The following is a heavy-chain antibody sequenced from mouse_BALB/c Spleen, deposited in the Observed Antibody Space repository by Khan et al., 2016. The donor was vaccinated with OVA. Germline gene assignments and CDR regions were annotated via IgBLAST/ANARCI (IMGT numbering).Heavy chain of an antibody. D-gene: IGHD4-1*02. J-gene: IGHJ1*01. CDR3: ASSNSYGYFDV. CDR1: GYTFTNYG. Sequence: QVQLKESGPELKKPGETVKISCKASGYTFTNYGMNWVKQAPGKGLKWMGWINTYTGEPTYADDFKGRSAFSLETSASTAYLQIKNLKSEDTATFSRASSNSYGYFDVWGAGTTVTVSS. CDR2: INTYTGEP. V-gene: IGHV9-3-1*01.